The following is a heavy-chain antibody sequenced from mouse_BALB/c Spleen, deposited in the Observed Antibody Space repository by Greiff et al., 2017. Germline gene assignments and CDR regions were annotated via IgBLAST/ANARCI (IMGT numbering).Heavy chain of an antibody. Sequence: VQLQQSGPELVKPGASVKMSCKASGYTFTSYVMHWVKQKPGQGLEWIGYINPYNDGNKYNEKFKGKATLPSYKSSSTAYMELSSLTSEDSAVYYCARGSSPHWYFDVWGAGTTVTVSS. J-gene: IGHJ1*01. CDR2: INPYNDGN. CDR3: ARGSSPHWYFDV. D-gene: IGHD1-1*01. V-gene: IGHV1-14*01. CDR1: GYTFTSYV.